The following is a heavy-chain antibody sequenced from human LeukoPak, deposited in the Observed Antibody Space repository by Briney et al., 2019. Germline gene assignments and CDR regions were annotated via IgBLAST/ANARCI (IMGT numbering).Heavy chain of an antibody. D-gene: IGHD6-19*01. CDR1: GYTFTDYY. Sequence: ASVKVSCKASGYTFTDYYIHWVRQAPGQGLEWMGIINPSGGSTSYAQKFQGRVTMTRDMSTSTVYMELSSLRSEDTAVYYCARGEAGRLSWFDPWGQGTLVTVSS. CDR3: ARGEAGRLSWFDP. V-gene: IGHV1-46*01. CDR2: INPSGGST. J-gene: IGHJ5*02.